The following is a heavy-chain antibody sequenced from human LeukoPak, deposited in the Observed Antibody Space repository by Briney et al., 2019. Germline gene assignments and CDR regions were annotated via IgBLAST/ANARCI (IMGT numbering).Heavy chain of an antibody. J-gene: IGHJ4*02. D-gene: IGHD2-21*02. CDR2: ISAYNGNT. V-gene: IGHV1-18*01. CDR3: ARVSPPYSSGVVTAIGY. Sequence: GASVKVSCKASGYTFTSYGISWVRQAPGQGLEWMGWISAYNGNTNYAQKLQGRVTMTTDTSTSTAYVELRSLRSDDTAVYYCARVSPPYSSGVVTAIGYWGQGTLVTVSS. CDR1: GYTFTSYG.